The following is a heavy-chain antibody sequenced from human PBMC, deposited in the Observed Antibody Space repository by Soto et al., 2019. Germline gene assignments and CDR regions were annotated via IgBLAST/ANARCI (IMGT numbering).Heavy chain of an antibody. Sequence: QVQLQESGPGLVKPSQTLSLTCTVSGGSISSGGYYWSWIRQHPGKGLEWIGYIYYSGSTYYNPSLKSRVTISVDTSKNQCSLKLSSVTAADTAVYYCARSHIVVVPAAILGNWFDPWGQGTLVTVSS. CDR3: ARSHIVVVPAAILGNWFDP. J-gene: IGHJ5*02. CDR1: GGSISSGGYY. D-gene: IGHD2-2*01. CDR2: IYYSGST. V-gene: IGHV4-31*03.